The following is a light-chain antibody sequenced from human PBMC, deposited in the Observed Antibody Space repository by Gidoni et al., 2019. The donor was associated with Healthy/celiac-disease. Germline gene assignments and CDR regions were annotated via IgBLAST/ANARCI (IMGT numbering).Light chain of an antibody. V-gene: IGLV3-1*01. J-gene: IGLJ2*01. CDR3: QAWDSSIVV. Sequence: SYELTQPPSVSVSPVQTASITCSGDKLGDKYACWYQQKPGQSPVLVIYQASKRPSGIPERFSGSNSGNTATLTISGTQAMDEADYYCQAWDSSIVVFGGGTKLTVL. CDR1: KLGDKY. CDR2: QAS.